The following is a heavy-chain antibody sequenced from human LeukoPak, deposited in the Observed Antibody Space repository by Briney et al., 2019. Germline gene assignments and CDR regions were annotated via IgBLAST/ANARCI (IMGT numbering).Heavy chain of an antibody. J-gene: IGHJ4*01. CDR1: GFTFTDYW. CDR2: IRQDGSEK. Sequence: GGSLRLSCAVSGFTFTDYWMNWVRQAPGKGREWVASIRQDGSEKTYVDSVKGRFTISRDNTKNSLSLQVNSLRAEDTAVYYCARDGTAAGLYFDLWGQGTLVTVSS. V-gene: IGHV3-7*01. CDR3: ARDGTAAGLYFDL. D-gene: IGHD6-13*01.